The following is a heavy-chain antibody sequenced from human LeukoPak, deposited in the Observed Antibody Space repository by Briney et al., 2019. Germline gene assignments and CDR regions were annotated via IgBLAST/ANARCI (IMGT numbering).Heavy chain of an antibody. CDR3: ARIGLGRDAYNSFDY. J-gene: IGHJ4*02. V-gene: IGHV3-21*01. CDR1: GFTFSNYD. D-gene: IGHD5-24*01. Sequence: GGSLRLSCAASGFTFSNYDMTWVRQAPGKGVERVSSISATTIYRFSAGSVRGRFTIYRDNVENSLYLQMNDLRREDTAVYYCARIGLGRDAYNSFDYWGQGTLVIVSS. CDR2: ISATTIYR.